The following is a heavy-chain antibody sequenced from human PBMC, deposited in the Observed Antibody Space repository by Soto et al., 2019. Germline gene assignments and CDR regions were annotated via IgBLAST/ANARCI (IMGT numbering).Heavy chain of an antibody. CDR2: IYYSGST. Sequence: SETLSLTCTVSGASISSYYWSWIRQPPGKGLEWIGYIYYSGSTNYNPSLKSRVTISVDTSKNQLSLKLSSVTAADTAVYYCARRYGSLRLSWG. V-gene: IGHV4-59*08. CDR3: ARRYGSLRLS. J-gene: IGHJ5*01. D-gene: IGHD4-17*01. CDR1: GASISSYY.